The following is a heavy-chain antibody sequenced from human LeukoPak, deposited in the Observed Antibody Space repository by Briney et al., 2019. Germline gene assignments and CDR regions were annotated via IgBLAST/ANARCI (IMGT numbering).Heavy chain of an antibody. J-gene: IGHJ4*02. CDR1: GFTFSSYG. D-gene: IGHD1-7*01. CDR3: VKDTNNWNYVYYFDY. CDR2: IRYDGSNK. Sequence: GGSLRLSCAASGFTFSSYGMHWVRQAPGKGLEWVAFIRYDGSNKYYADPVKGRFTISRDNSKNTLYLQMNSLRAEDTAVYYCVKDTNNWNYVYYFDYWGQGTLVTVSS. V-gene: IGHV3-30*02.